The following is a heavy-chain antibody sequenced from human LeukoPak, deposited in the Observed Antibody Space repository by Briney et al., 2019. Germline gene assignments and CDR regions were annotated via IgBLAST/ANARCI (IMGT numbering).Heavy chain of an antibody. D-gene: IGHD2-15*01. V-gene: IGHV3-11*04. J-gene: IGHJ4*02. CDR1: GFTFDDYA. Sequence: PGRSLRLSCTTSGFTFDDYAMSWIRQAPGKGLEWVSYISSSSGTIYYADSVKGRFTISRDNAKNSLYLQMNSLRAEDTAVYYCARDVGYCSGGSCFDFDYWGQGTLVTVSS. CDR2: ISSSSGTI. CDR3: ARDVGYCSGGSCFDFDY.